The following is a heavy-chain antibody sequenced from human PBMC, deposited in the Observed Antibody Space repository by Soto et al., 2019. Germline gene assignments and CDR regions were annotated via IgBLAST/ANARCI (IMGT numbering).Heavy chain of an antibody. Sequence: GGPLRLCCAVSGFTFGRYSLDSVREAPGKGLEWVSSITSSSSYIYYADSVKGRFTISRDNAKNSLYLQMNSLRAEDTAVYYCARGDNTVNYGMDVWGQGTTVTVSS. CDR3: ARGDNTVNYGMDV. J-gene: IGHJ6*02. CDR1: GFTFGRYS. D-gene: IGHD1-20*01. CDR2: ITSSSSYI. V-gene: IGHV3-21*01.